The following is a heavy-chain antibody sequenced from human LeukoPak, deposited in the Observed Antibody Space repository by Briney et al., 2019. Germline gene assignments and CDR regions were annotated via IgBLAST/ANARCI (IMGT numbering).Heavy chain of an antibody. CDR1: GFTASSNY. V-gene: IGHV3-66*01. D-gene: IGHD3-22*01. Sequence: GGSLRLSCAASGFTASSNYMSWVRQAPGKGLEWVSVIYSGGSTYYADSVKGRFTISRDNSKNTLYPQMNSLRAEDTAVYYCASSYYYDSSGYSTDYWGQGTLVTVSS. CDR2: IYSGGST. J-gene: IGHJ4*02. CDR3: ASSYYYDSSGYSTDY.